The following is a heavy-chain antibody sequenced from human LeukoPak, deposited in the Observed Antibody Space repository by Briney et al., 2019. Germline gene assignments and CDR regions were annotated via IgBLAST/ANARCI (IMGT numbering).Heavy chain of an antibody. D-gene: IGHD2-21*01. Sequence: SETLSLTCTVSGGSISNYYWTWIRQPPGKGLEWIGYISYSGSTNYNPSLKSRVTIFLDTSKNQFSLRLSSLTAAATAVYYCARDSYYSGLDVWGQGTTVAVSS. V-gene: IGHV4-59*08. CDR2: ISYSGST. CDR3: ARDSYYSGLDV. J-gene: IGHJ6*02. CDR1: GGSISNYY.